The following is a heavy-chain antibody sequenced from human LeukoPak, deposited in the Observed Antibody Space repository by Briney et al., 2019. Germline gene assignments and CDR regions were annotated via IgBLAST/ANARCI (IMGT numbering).Heavy chain of an antibody. Sequence: GXSLRLSCAASGFTFRSYAMSWVRQAPGKGLEWVSAISGSGGSKYYADSVKGRFTISRDNSKNTVYVQMNRLRAEDTAVYYCAKGGYCSSTSCLGYFYYWGQGPLVTVSS. D-gene: IGHD2-2*03. J-gene: IGHJ4*02. CDR1: GFTFRSYA. V-gene: IGHV3-23*01. CDR2: ISGSGGSK. CDR3: AKGGYCSSTSCLGYFYY.